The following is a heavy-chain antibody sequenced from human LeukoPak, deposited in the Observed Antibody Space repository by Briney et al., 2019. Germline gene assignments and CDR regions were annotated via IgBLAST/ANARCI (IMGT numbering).Heavy chain of an antibody. CDR3: ARGYPLSTTAAGTYFQH. Sequence: ASVKVSCKASGYTFSGYYMHWVRQAPEQGLEWMGWINPNSGGTNYAQKFQGRVTMTRDTSISTAYMELSRLRSDDTAVYYCARGYPLSTTAAGTYFQHWGQGTLVTVSS. V-gene: IGHV1-2*02. CDR1: GYTFSGYY. CDR2: INPNSGGT. D-gene: IGHD6-13*01. J-gene: IGHJ1*01.